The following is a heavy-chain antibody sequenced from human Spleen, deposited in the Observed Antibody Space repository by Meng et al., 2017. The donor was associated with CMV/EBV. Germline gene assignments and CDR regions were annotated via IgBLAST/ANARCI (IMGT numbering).Heavy chain of an antibody. CDR1: GFTFTNAW. CDR2: ISGSGGST. V-gene: IGHV3-23*01. J-gene: IGHJ4*02. CDR3: AKDSSSYSSSWYGDFDY. Sequence: GESLKISCVASGFTFTNAWMSWVRQAPGKGLEWVSGISGSGGSTYYADSVKGRFTISRDNSENTLYLQMNSLRAEDTAVYSCAKDSSSYSSSWYGDFDYWGQGTLVTVSS. D-gene: IGHD6-13*01.